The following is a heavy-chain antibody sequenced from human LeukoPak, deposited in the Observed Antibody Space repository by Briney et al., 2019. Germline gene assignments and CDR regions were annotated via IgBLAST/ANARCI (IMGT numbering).Heavy chain of an antibody. Sequence: GGSLRLSCAASGFTFSSYSMNWVRQAPGKGLEWVSSISSSSSYIYYADSVKGRFTISRDNAKNSLYLQMNSLRAEDTAVYYCAVALGYCSSTSCSDDAFDFWGQGTMVTVSS. CDR3: AVALGYCSSTSCSDDAFDF. D-gene: IGHD2-2*01. CDR1: GFTFSSYS. J-gene: IGHJ3*01. V-gene: IGHV3-21*01. CDR2: ISSSSSYI.